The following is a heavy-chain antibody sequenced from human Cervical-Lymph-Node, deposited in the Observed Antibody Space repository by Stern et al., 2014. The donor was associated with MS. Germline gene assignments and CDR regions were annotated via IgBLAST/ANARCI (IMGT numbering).Heavy chain of an antibody. CDR3: ARDYEDTSMLFDH. D-gene: IGHD2-8*01. CDR2: ISYDGNHK. J-gene: IGHJ4*02. CDR1: GFTFSSYG. V-gene: IGHV3-30*03. Sequence: VQLVEIGGAVVQPGRYLRLSCAASGFTFSSYGMHWVRPAPGKGLELVTVISYDGNHKYYAASVKGRFTISRDNSKNTLHLQMNSVTPDDTAIYYCARDYEDTSMLFDHWGQGTLVTVSS.